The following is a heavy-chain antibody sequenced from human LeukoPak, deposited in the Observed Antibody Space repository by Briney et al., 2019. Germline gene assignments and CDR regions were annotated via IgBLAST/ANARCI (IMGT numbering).Heavy chain of an antibody. Sequence: ASVKVSCKASGDTFTSYYMHWVRQAPGQGLEWMGIINPSGGSTSYAQKFQGRVTMTRDTSTSAVYMELSSLRSEDTAVYYCASEFGGYYDSSGWDAFDIWGQGTMVTVSS. D-gene: IGHD3-22*01. V-gene: IGHV1-46*01. CDR1: GDTFTSYY. J-gene: IGHJ3*02. CDR3: ASEFGGYYDSSGWDAFDI. CDR2: INPSGGST.